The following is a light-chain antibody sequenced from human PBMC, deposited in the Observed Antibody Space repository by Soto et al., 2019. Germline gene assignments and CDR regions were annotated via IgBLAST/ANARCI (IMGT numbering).Light chain of an antibody. CDR3: QQRSNWPLT. J-gene: IGKJ4*01. V-gene: IGKV3-11*01. CDR1: QSVSSY. Sequence: EIVLTQSPATLSLSPGEGATLSCRASQSVSSYLAWYQQKPGQAPRLLIYDVSNRAAGIPARFSGSGSGTDFTLTISSLEPEDFAVYYCQQRSNWPLTFGGGTKVEIK. CDR2: DVS.